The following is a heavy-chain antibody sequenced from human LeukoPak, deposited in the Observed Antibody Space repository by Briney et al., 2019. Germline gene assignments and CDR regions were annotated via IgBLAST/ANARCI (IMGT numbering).Heavy chain of an antibody. Sequence: SDTLSLTCTVSGGSISSYFWSWIRQPPGKGLEWIGCIYYTGSTNYNPSLKSRVTISVDTSKNQFSLKLSSVTAADTAVYYCAPYYYDSSGYYSYFDYWGQGTLVTVSS. CDR3: APYYYDSSGYYSYFDY. V-gene: IGHV4-59*08. J-gene: IGHJ4*02. CDR1: GGSISSYF. D-gene: IGHD3-22*01. CDR2: IYYTGST.